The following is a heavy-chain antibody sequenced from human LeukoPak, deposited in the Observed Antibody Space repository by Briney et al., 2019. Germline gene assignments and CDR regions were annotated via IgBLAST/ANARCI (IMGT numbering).Heavy chain of an antibody. Sequence: SQTLSLTCTVSGGSISSGSYYWRWIRPPAGKGLEWIGRIYTSGSTNYNPSLKSRVTISVDTSKNQFSLKLSSVTAADTAVYYCARTVYARFDYWGQGTLVTVSS. J-gene: IGHJ4*02. D-gene: IGHD3-16*01. V-gene: IGHV4-61*02. CDR3: ARTVYARFDY. CDR2: IYTSGST. CDR1: GGSISSGSYY.